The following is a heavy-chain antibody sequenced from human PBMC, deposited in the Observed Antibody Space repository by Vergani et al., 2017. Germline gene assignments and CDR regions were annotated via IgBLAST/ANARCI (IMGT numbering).Heavy chain of an antibody. CDR2: NYHSGST. V-gene: IGHV4-4*02. D-gene: IGHD3-10*01. CDR3: ARAPVSRYGSGSRRQGYYGMDV. J-gene: IGHJ6*02. CDR1: GGSISSSNW. Sequence: QVQLQESGPGLVKPSGTLSLTCAVSGGSISSSNWWSWVRQPPGKGLEWIGENYHSGSTNYNPSLKSRVTISVDKSKNQFSLKLSSVTAADTAVYYCARAPVSRYGSGSRRQGYYGMDVWGQGTTVTVSS.